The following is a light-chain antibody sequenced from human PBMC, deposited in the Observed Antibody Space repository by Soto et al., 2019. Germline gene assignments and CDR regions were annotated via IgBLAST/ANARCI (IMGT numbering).Light chain of an antibody. V-gene: IGLV1-40*01. CDR2: GNS. CDR3: SSYTSNSTLAV. Sequence: QSVLTQPPSVSGAPGQRVTISCTGGTSNIGAGYDVHWYQQLPGTAPKLLIYGNSNRPSGVPDRFSGSKSGTSASLAITGLQAEDEADYYCSSYTSNSTLAVFGTGTKLTVL. J-gene: IGLJ1*01. CDR1: TSNIGAGYD.